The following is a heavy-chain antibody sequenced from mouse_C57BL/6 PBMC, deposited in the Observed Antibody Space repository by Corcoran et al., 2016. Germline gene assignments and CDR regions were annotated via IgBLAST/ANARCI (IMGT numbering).Heavy chain of an antibody. CDR3: ASYGNFHYYAMDY. J-gene: IGHJ4*01. D-gene: IGHD2-1*01. Sequence: QIQLVQSGPELKKPGETVKISCKASGYTFTTYGMSWVKQAPGKGLKWMGWINTYSGVPTYADDFKGRFAFSLETSASTAYLQINNLKNEDTATYFCASYGNFHYYAMDYWGQGTSVTVSS. V-gene: IGHV9-3*01. CDR1: GYTFTTYG. CDR2: INTYSGVP.